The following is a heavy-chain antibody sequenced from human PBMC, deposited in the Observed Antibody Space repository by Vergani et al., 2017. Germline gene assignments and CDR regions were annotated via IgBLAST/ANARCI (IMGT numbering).Heavy chain of an antibody. CDR2: IYNSGNG. V-gene: IGHV4-39*01. CDR3: ASGKYYSDSTSHFGGRYGDV. D-gene: IGHD1-26*01. CDR1: GDSIISRSYY. Sequence: QMQLQESGPGLVKASETLSLTCTVSGDSIISRSYYWGWIRQPPGKGLEWLGSIYNSGNGDSSSSLKSRVTISADTSKNKFTLRLTSVTAADTAVYYCASGKYYSDSTSHFGGRYGDVWDHSTLVNV. J-gene: IGHJ2*01.